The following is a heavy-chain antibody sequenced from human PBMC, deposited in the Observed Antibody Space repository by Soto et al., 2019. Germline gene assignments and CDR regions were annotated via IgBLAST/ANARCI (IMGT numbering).Heavy chain of an antibody. CDR3: ASFGGFITGTQAMVYYYGMDV. CDR1: GGTFSSYA. CDR2: IIPIFGTA. D-gene: IGHD1-20*01. Sequence: SVKVSCKASGGTFSSYAISWVRQAPGQGLEWMGGIIPIFGTANYAQKFQGRVTITADESTSTAYMELSSLRSEDTAVYYCASFGGFITGTQAMVYYYGMDVWGQGTTVTV. J-gene: IGHJ6*02. V-gene: IGHV1-69*13.